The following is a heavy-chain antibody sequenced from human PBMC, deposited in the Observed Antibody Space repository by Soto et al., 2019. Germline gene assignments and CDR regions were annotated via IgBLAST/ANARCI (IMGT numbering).Heavy chain of an antibody. Sequence: PSETLSLTCTVSGGSISHYYWSWIRQPPGKGPEWIGYIYSSGSTVYNPSLKSRVTMSVDTSKDQFSLRLRSVTPADTAVYYCAASLKGDCFDPWGQGTLVTVSS. CDR3: AASLKGDCFDP. CDR1: GGSISHYY. V-gene: IGHV4-59*01. J-gene: IGHJ5*02. CDR2: IYSSGST.